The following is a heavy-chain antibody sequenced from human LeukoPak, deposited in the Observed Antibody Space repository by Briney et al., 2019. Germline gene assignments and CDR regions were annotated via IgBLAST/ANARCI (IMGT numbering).Heavy chain of an antibody. CDR2: IILIFGTA. CDR3: ASLNYYDSSGYYPYYFDY. CDR1: GGTFSSYA. J-gene: IGHJ4*02. D-gene: IGHD3-22*01. V-gene: IGHV1-69*13. Sequence: GASVKVSCKASGGTFSSYAISWVRQAPGQGLEWMGGIILIFGTANYAQKFQGRVTITADESTSTAYMELSSLRSEDTAVYYCASLNYYDSSGYYPYYFDYWGQGTLVTVSS.